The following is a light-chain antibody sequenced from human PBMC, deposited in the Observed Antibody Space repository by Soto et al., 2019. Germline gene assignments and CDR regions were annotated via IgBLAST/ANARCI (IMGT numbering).Light chain of an antibody. Sequence: EIVMTQSPATLSVSPGERTTLSCRASQSVSSNLAWYQQKPGQAPRLLIYGASTRATGFPARFSGSESGPEFTLNFSSLQSEDFAVYSSPQYHNRPRTFGQGTKVEIK. CDR2: GAS. J-gene: IGKJ1*01. CDR3: PQYHNRPRT. V-gene: IGKV3-15*01. CDR1: QSVSSN.